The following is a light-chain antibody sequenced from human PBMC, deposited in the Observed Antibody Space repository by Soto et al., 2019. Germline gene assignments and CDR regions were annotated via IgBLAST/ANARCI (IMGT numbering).Light chain of an antibody. J-gene: IGLJ2*01. V-gene: IGLV2-8*01. CDR3: SSYAGSNNFVV. Sequence: QSALTQPPSASGSPGQSVTISCTGTNSGVGGYNYVSWYQQHPDKAPKLMIYEVTKRPSGVPDRFSASKSGNTASLTVSGLQAEDEADYYCSSYAGSNNFVVFGGGTKVTVL. CDR1: NSGVGGYNY. CDR2: EVT.